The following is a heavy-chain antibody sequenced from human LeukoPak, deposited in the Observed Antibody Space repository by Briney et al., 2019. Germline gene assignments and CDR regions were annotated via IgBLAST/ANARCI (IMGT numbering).Heavy chain of an antibody. V-gene: IGHV3-21*06. J-gene: IGHJ4*02. D-gene: IGHD3-10*01. Sequence: GGSLRLSCAASGFTFNNYNFNWVRQAPGKGLEWVSFISRSSADISYADSVKGRFTISRDNAKNSPYLQMNSLRAEDTAVYYCARSYGSGTLLLQWGQGTLVTVSS. CDR2: ISRSSADI. CDR1: GFTFNNYN. CDR3: ARSYGSGTLLLQ.